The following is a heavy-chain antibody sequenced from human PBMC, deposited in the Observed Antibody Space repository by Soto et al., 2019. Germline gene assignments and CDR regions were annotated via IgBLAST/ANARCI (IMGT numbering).Heavy chain of an antibody. D-gene: IGHD5-18*01. J-gene: IGHJ4*02. CDR1: GGSISSYY. Sequence: SETLSLTCTVSGGSISSYYWSWIRQPPGKGLEWIGYIYYSGSTNYNPSLKSRVTISVDTSKNQFSLKLSSVTAADTAVYYCARQYSYLYYFDYWGQGTLVTVSS. CDR3: ARQYSYLYYFDY. V-gene: IGHV4-59*01. CDR2: IYYSGST.